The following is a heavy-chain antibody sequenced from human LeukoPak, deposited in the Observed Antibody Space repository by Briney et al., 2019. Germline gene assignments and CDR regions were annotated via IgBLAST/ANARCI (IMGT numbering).Heavy chain of an antibody. CDR2: IYSGGDT. CDR1: GFFVSNNY. Sequence: PGGSLRLSCAASGFFVSNNYMSWVRQAPGKGLEWVSVIYSGGDTYYADSVKGRFTISRDNSKNTLYLQMNRLRAEDTAIYYCARDMGDILTGYPDYWGQGPLVTVSS. D-gene: IGHD3-9*01. J-gene: IGHJ4*02. V-gene: IGHV3-53*01. CDR3: ARDMGDILTGYPDY.